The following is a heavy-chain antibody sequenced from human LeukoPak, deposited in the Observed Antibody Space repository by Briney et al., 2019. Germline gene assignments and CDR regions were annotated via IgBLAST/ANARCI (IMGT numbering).Heavy chain of an antibody. CDR1: GFTFSSYS. CDR2: ISSSSSYI. Sequence: GGSLRLSCAASGFTFSSYSMNWVRQAPGKGLEWVSSISSSSSYIYYADSVKGRFTISRDNAKNSLYLQMNSLRAEDTAVYYCARRYDSSGYYYDYWGQGTLVTVSS. V-gene: IGHV3-21*01. CDR3: ARRYDSSGYYYDY. J-gene: IGHJ4*02. D-gene: IGHD3-22*01.